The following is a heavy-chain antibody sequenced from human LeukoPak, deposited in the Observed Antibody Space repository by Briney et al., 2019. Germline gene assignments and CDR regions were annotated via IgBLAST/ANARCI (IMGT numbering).Heavy chain of an antibody. D-gene: IGHD1-26*01. CDR1: GFTFGSYA. J-gene: IGHJ4*02. CDR3: AKDPITSIVGATHFDY. Sequence: GGSLRLSCAASGFTFGSYAMSWVRQAPGKGLEWVSAISGSGGSTYYADSVKGRFTISRDNSKNTLYLQMNSLRAEDTAVYYCAKDPITSIVGATHFDYWGQGTLVTVSS. V-gene: IGHV3-23*01. CDR2: ISGSGGST.